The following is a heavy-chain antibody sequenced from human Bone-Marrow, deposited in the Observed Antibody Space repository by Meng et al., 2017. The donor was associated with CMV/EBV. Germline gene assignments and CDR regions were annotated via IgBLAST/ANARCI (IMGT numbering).Heavy chain of an antibody. CDR2: INSDGSST. V-gene: IGHV3-74*01. Sequence: GESLKISCAASGFTFSSYWMSWVRQAPGKGLVWVSRINSDGSSTSNADSVKGRFTISRDNAKNTLYLQMNSLRAEDTAVYYCARELGTYDGSPHFYYGGEGTLVTVSS. CDR1: GFTFSSYW. CDR3: ARELGTYDGSPHFYY. J-gene: IGHJ4*02. D-gene: IGHD3-16*01.